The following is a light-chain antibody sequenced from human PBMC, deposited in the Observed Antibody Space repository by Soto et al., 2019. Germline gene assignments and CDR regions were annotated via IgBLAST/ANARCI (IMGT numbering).Light chain of an antibody. CDR1: QSVSSN. Sequence: EIALTQSQDTLSVSPGERATLSWLASQSVSSNLAWYQQKPGQAPRLLIYGASTRATGIPARFSGSGSGTEFTLTISSLQSEDFAVYYCQQHNNWPQTFGQGTKVDI. CDR2: GAS. V-gene: IGKV3-15*01. J-gene: IGKJ1*01. CDR3: QQHNNWPQT.